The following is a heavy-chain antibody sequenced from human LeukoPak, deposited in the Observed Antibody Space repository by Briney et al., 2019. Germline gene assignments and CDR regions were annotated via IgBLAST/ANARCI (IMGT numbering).Heavy chain of an antibody. CDR2: IGPAGNT. V-gene: IGHV3-13*04. CDR1: GFTFSNYD. D-gene: IGHD3-16*01. CDR3: ARESGGVVGGMDV. J-gene: IGHJ6*02. Sequence: GGSLRLSCAASGFTFSNYDMHWVRQATGKGLEWVSSIGPAGNTYYPGSVKGRFTISRENAKNSFYLQMNSLGAGDTAVYYCARESGGVVGGMDVWGPGTTVTVSS.